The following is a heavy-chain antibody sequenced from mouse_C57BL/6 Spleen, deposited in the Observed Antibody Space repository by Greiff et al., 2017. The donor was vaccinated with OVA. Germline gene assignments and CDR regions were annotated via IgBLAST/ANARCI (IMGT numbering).Heavy chain of an antibody. J-gene: IGHJ3*01. D-gene: IGHD1-1*02. V-gene: IGHV1-64*01. CDR3: ASGGKPFAY. Sequence: QVQLQQPGAELVKPGASVKLSCKASGYTFTSYWMHWVKQRPGQGLEWIGMIHPNSGSTNYNEKFKSKATLTVDKSSSTADMLLSSLTSESSAVYYCASGGKPFAYWGQGTLVTVSA. CDR2: IHPNSGST. CDR1: GYTFTSYW.